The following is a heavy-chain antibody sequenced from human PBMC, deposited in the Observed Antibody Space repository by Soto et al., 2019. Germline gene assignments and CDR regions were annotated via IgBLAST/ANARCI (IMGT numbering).Heavy chain of an antibody. CDR2: IYYDGRT. J-gene: IGHJ4*02. V-gene: IGHV4-30-4*01. CDR3: AIVRREFDTSGLVDY. D-gene: IGHD3-10*01. CDR1: GASISSGY. Sequence: SETLSLTCTVSGASISSGYWSWIRQSPGKGLEWIGYIYYDGRTYYNPSLRSRVTISVDTSRNQFSLILNSVTAADTAVYYCAIVRREFDTSGLVDYWGQGSLVTVSS.